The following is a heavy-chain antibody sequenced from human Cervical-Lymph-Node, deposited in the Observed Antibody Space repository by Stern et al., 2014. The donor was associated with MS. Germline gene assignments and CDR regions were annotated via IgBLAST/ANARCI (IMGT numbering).Heavy chain of an antibody. J-gene: IGHJ4*02. CDR2: IYYSGST. CDR3: ARSRDAYSPLAY. CDR1: GGSISGYD. V-gene: IGHV4-59*01. D-gene: IGHD5-24*01. Sequence: QLQLEESGPGLVKPSETLSLTCTVSGGSISGYDCSWIRKPPGKGLEWMWHIYYSGSTNTIPSLYSRVSISIDTPKNQFSLKLSSVTAADTAVYYCARSRDAYSPLAYWGQGALVTVSS.